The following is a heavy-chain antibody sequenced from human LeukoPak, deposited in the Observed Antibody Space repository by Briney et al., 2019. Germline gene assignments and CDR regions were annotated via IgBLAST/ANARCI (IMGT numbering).Heavy chain of an antibody. CDR3: AKHSGSYFIYYPDS. J-gene: IGHJ4*02. CDR1: GFTFSSYG. CDR2: ISGSGYNT. V-gene: IGHV3-23*01. Sequence: HPGGSLRLSCAASGFTFSSYGMSWVRQAPGKGLEWVSTISGSGYNTYYADSVKGRFTISRDNSANILYLQMNGLRAEDTALYYCAKHSGSYFIYYPDSWGQGALVTISS. D-gene: IGHD1-26*01.